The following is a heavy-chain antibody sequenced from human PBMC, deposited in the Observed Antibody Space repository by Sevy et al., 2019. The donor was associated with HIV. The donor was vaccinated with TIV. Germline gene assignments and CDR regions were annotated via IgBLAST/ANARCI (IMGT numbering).Heavy chain of an antibody. CDR2: LSFGCGKI. CDR1: GFAFYEYS. J-gene: IGHJ4*02. D-gene: IGHD3-16*01. CDR3: ARGGCSSRLDY. Sequence: GGSLRLSCAASGFAFYEYSMSWIRQAPGKGLEWVATLSFGCGKINYADSVKGRFTISRDNSKNSFYLQMDNLRVEDTALYYCARGGCSSRLDYWGQGTRVTVSS. V-gene: IGHV3-23*01.